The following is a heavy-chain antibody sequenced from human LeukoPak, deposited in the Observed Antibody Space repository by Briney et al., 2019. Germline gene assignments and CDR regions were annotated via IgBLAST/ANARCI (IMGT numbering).Heavy chain of an antibody. J-gene: IGHJ4*02. CDR1: GFTFSSYS. Sequence: GGTLRLSCAASGFTFSSYSMNWVRQAPGKGLEWVSYISSSSSTIYYADSVKGRFTISRDNAKNSLYLQMNSLRAEDTAVYYCARVRSYYDPAIDYWGQGTLVTVSS. CDR2: ISSSSSTI. V-gene: IGHV3-48*01. CDR3: ARVRSYYDPAIDY. D-gene: IGHD1-26*01.